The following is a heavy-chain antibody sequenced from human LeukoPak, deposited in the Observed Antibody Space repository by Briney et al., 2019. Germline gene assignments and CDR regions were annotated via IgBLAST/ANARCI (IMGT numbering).Heavy chain of an antibody. CDR1: GFSFSSYG. CDR3: AKDNPGALDI. D-gene: IGHD1-14*01. V-gene: IGHV3-30*02. CDR2: IRSDGSNK. Sequence: GGSLRLSCAGSGFSFSSYGMHWVRQAPGKGLEWMAFIRSDGSNKYYADSVKGRFTISRDNSKNTLYLQMNSLRAEDTAVYYCAKDNPGALDIWGQGTMVTVSS. J-gene: IGHJ3*02.